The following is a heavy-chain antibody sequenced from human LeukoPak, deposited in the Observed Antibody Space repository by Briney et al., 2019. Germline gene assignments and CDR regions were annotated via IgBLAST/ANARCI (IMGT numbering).Heavy chain of an antibody. CDR3: ARGQYYSDPSAYPDFDY. Sequence: SETLSLTCAVYGGSFSDYYWNWIRQPPKKGLEWIGEINHSGSTNYNPSLKSRVTMSVDTSKNQFSLKLSSVTAADTAVYYCARGQYYSDPSAYPDFDYWGQGTLFVVSS. CDR1: GGSFSDYY. CDR2: INHSGST. J-gene: IGHJ4*02. V-gene: IGHV4-34*01. D-gene: IGHD3-22*01.